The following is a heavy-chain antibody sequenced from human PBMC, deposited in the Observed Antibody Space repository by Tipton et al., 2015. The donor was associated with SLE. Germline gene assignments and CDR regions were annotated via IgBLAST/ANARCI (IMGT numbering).Heavy chain of an antibody. CDR1: GGSISSSSYY. Sequence: TLSLTCTVSGGSISSSSYYWGWIRQPPGKALEWIGRISYSGSTYYNPSLKSRVTISVDTSKNQFSLKLSSVTAADTAVYYWARGRWSFDLWGRGSLVTVSS. CDR2: ISYSGST. V-gene: IGHV4-39*07. J-gene: IGHJ2*01. CDR3: ARGRWSFDL.